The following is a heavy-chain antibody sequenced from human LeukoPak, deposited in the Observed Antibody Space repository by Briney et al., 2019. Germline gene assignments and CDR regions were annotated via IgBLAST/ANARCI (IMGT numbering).Heavy chain of an antibody. CDR3: AKGVPDSSSWSTGYYFDY. J-gene: IGHJ4*02. V-gene: IGHV3-53*01. D-gene: IGHD6-13*01. CDR2: IYSGGST. Sequence: GGSLRLSCAASGFTVSSNYMSWVRQAPGKGLEWVSVIYSGGSTYYADSVKGRFTISRDNSKNTMNLQMNSLRAEDTAVYYCAKGVPDSSSWSTGYYFDYWGQGTLVTVSS. CDR1: GFTVSSNY.